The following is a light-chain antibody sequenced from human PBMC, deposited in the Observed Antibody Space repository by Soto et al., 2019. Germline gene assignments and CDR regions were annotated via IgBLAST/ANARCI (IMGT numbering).Light chain of an antibody. V-gene: IGKV1-39*01. J-gene: IGKJ1*01. CDR2: AAS. Sequence: DIKMTQSPSSLSASVGDRVTISCRASETIRNYLNWYQQRVGKAPKLLISAASNLQSGVPSRFSGSGSGTDFTLTISSLQPEDFATYYCQQGYSSLRTFGQGTKVDIK. CDR3: QQGYSSLRT. CDR1: ETIRNY.